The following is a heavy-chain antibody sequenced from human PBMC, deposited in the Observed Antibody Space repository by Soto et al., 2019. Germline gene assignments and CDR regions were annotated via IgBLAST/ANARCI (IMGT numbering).Heavy chain of an antibody. Sequence: PXESLTISXKGAGYSFTSYWIGWVRQMPGKGLEWMGIIYPGDSDTRYSPSFQGQVTISADKSISTAYLQWSSLKASDTAMYYCARRVFDYSFDYWGQGTLVTVSS. CDR1: GYSFTSYW. CDR2: IYPGDSDT. D-gene: IGHD2-15*01. J-gene: IGHJ4*02. V-gene: IGHV5-51*01. CDR3: ARRVFDYSFDY.